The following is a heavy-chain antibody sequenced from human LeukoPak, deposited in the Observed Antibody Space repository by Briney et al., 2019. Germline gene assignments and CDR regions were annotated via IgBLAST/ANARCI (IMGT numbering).Heavy chain of an antibody. CDR2: ISVSGGGT. V-gene: IGHV3-23*01. CDR1: GFTFSIYA. D-gene: IGHD2-2*01. Sequence: GGSLRLFCAASGFTFSIYAMHWLRQAPGKGLESVSVISVSGGGTFYAVSVKGRFTISRDNSKNTLYLQMNSLRPEDTAVYYCAKDFVPAAMFAWFDDWGQGTLVTVSS. J-gene: IGHJ4*02. CDR3: AKDFVPAAMFAWFDD.